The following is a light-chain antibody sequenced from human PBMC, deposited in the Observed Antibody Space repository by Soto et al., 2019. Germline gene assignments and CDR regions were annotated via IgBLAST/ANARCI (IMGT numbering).Light chain of an antibody. V-gene: IGKV3-11*01. Sequence: IVVTHYRGRLSVSRGERAARCSADSQSLSSSYLAWYQQKPGQAPRLLIYDASNRATGIPARFSGSVSGTDFTLTISSLEPEDFAVYYCQQRSNWPPFTFGPGTKVDIK. CDR2: DAS. CDR3: QQRSNWPPFT. CDR1: QSLSSSY. J-gene: IGKJ3*01.